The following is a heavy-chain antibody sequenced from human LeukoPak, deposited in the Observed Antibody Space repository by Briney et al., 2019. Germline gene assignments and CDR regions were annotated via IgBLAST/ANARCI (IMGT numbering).Heavy chain of an antibody. CDR1: GSSISSYY. J-gene: IGHJ4*02. CDR3: ARSYGSGSYFDY. D-gene: IGHD3-10*01. CDR2: IYYSGST. V-gene: IGHV4-59*01. Sequence: PSETLSLTCTVSGSSISSYYWSCIRQPPGKGLEWIGYIYYSGSTNYNPSLKSRVTISVDTSKNQFSLKLSSVTAADTAVYYCARSYGSGSYFDYWGQGTLVTVSS.